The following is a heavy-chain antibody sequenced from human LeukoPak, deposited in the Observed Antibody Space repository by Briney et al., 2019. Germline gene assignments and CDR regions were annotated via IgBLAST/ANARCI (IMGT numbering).Heavy chain of an antibody. V-gene: IGHV3-21*01. CDR3: ARSEHSSSSFDY. Sequence: GGSLRLSCAASGFTLSSYSMNWVRQAPGKGLEWVSYISSSSTHIYYADSVKGRFTISRDNARNSLYLQMNSLRAEDTAIYYCARSEHSSSSFDYWGQGTLVTASS. D-gene: IGHD6-6*01. J-gene: IGHJ4*02. CDR2: ISSSSTHI. CDR1: GFTLSSYS.